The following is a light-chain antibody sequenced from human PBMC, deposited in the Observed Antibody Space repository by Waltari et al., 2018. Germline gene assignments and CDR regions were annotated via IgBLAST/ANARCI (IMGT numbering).Light chain of an antibody. V-gene: IGLV2-14*03. CDR2: AVS. CDR3: STYTITSSTNTAAWM. Sequence: QAALTQPASVSGSPGQSITIPCIGTNSDIGSFNYVSWYQQHPGTAPKLIISAVSQQPYDMSNPFSGSNSGDTASLTSSALQASDEAHYNCSTYTITSSTNTAAWMFGGGTKLTVL. J-gene: IGLJ3*02. CDR1: NSDIGSFNY.